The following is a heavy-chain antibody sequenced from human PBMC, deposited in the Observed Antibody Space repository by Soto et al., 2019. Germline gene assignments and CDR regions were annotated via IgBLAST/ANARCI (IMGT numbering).Heavy chain of an antibody. J-gene: IGHJ5*02. CDR2: SYHSGST. V-gene: IGHV4-30-2*01. CDR1: GGSISSGGYS. Sequence: QLQLQESGSGLVKPSQTLSLTCAASGGSISSGGYSWSWIRQPPGKGLEWIGYSYHSGSTYYNPSLYGRVTISVAMSKTRFSLKLSSETDADTAVDYCARAIDYGDGYVPVSPWGQGSLVTVSS. D-gene: IGHD4-17*01. CDR3: ARAIDYGDGYVPVSP.